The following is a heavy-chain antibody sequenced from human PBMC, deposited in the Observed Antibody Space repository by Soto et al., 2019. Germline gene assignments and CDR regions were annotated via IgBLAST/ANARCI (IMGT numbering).Heavy chain of an antibody. J-gene: IGHJ6*02. CDR1: GDSINNTYW. CDR3: ARAVYCTTANGCDDFHYYNIDV. Sequence: QVQLQQSGPGLVKPSGTLSLTCFVSGDSINNTYWWSWVRQAPENGLGWIGDIYHTGGRSYMTSRRGRITLLVDTYKTQFSLKLTSVTAADTAVYYCARAVYCTTANGCDDFHYYNIDVWCQGTAVTVSS. D-gene: IGHD2-8*01. CDR2: IYHTGGR. V-gene: IGHV4-4*02.